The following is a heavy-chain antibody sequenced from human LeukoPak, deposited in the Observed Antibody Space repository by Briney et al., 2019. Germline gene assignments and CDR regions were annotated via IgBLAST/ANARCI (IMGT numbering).Heavy chain of an antibody. J-gene: IGHJ6*02. CDR3: ARDPYYYDSSGYYYGMDV. CDR2: IIPILGIA. CDR1: GGTFSSYA. D-gene: IGHD3-22*01. Sequence: SVKVSCKASGGTFSSYAISWVRQAPGQGLEWMGRIIPILGIANYAQKFQGRVTITADKSTSTAYMELSSLRSEDTAVYYCARDPYYYDSSGYYYGMDVWGQGTTVTVSS. V-gene: IGHV1-69*04.